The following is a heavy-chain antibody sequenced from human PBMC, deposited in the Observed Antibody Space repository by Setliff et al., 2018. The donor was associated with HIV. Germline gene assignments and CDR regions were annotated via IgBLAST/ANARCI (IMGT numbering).Heavy chain of an antibody. J-gene: IGHJ3*02. V-gene: IGHV1-2*06. CDR2: IIPNSGGT. D-gene: IGHD2-8*01. Sequence: GASVKVSCKASGYTFTGYYVHWVRQAPGQGLEWMGRIIPNSGGTNYAQKFQGRVTMTRDTSISTAYMELTSLRSDDTAVYYCATKLYCTNGVCLDAFDIWGQGTMVTVSS. CDR3: ATKLYCTNGVCLDAFDI. CDR1: GYTFTGYY.